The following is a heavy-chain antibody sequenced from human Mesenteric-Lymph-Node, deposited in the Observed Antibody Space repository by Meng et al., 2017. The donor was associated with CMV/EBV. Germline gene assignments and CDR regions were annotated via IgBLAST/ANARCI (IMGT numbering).Heavy chain of an antibody. Sequence: SLKISCAASGFTFDDYAMHWVRQAPGKGLEWVSGISWNSGSIGYADSVKGRFTISRDNAKNSLYLQMNSLRAEDTALYYCAKDKGEDIVVVPAASYYYYGMDVWGQGTTVTVSS. CDR3: AKDKGEDIVVVPAASYYYYGMDV. CDR2: ISWNSGSI. V-gene: IGHV3-9*01. J-gene: IGHJ6*02. CDR1: GFTFDDYA. D-gene: IGHD2-2*01.